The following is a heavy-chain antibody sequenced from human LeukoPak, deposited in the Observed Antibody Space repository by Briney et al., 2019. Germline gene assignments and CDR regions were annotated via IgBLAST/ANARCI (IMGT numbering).Heavy chain of an antibody. Sequence: LETLSLTCTVSGGSISSYYWSWIRQPPGKGLEWIGYIYYSGSTNYNPSLKSRVTISVDTSKNQFSLKLSSVTAADTAVYYCARDSPRYDLDDYYGMDVWGQGTTVTVSS. D-gene: IGHD3-3*01. CDR2: IYYSGST. J-gene: IGHJ6*02. CDR3: ARDSPRYDLDDYYGMDV. V-gene: IGHV4-59*01. CDR1: GGSISSYY.